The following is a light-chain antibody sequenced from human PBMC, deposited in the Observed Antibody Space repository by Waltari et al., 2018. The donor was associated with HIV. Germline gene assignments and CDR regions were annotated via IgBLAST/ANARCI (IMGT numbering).Light chain of an antibody. CDR1: QSVGTS. CDR2: AAS. J-gene: IGKJ2*01. CDR3: QQYSDWPPGFT. V-gene: IGKV3-15*01. Sequence: ETVMTQSPATLSVSPGERAILSCRASQSVGTSVAWYQQRPGQAPRLLISAASTRATGVPARVSGSGSWTEFTLTISSLQSEDFVVYYCQQYSDWPPGFTFGQGTKLDIK.